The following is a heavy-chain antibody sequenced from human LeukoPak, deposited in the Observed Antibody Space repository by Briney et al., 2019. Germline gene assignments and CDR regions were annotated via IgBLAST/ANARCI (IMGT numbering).Heavy chain of an antibody. CDR1: GYTFTGYY. CDR2: INPNSGCT. J-gene: IGHJ1*01. V-gene: IGHV1-2*02. D-gene: IGHD3-3*01. Sequence: GASVKVSCRASGYTFTGYYMHWVRQAPGQGLEWMGWINPNSGCTNYAQKFQGRVTMTRDTSISTAYMELSRLRSDDTAVYYCARARNYDFWSGYYNAEYFQHWGQGTLVTVSS. CDR3: ARARNYDFWSGYYNAEYFQH.